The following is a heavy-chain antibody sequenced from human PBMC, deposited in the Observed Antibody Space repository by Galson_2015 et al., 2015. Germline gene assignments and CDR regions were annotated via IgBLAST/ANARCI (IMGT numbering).Heavy chain of an antibody. CDR1: GYTFTSYY. CDR3: ARARVWNVSYYYYYMDV. CDR2: INPSGGST. D-gene: IGHD1-1*01. Sequence: SVKVSCKASGYTFTSYYMHWVRQAPGQGLEWMGIINPSGGSTSYAQKFQGRVTMTRDTSKNQFSLKLSSVTAADTAVYYCARARVWNVSYYYYYMDVWGKGTTVTVSS. J-gene: IGHJ6*03. V-gene: IGHV1-46*01.